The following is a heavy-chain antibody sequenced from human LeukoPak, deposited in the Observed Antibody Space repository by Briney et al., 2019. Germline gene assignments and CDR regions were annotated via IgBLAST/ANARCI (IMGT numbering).Heavy chain of an antibody. CDR2: IYTSGST. CDR1: GGSISSYY. V-gene: IGHV4-4*07. D-gene: IGHD2-15*01. Sequence: SETLSLTCTVSGGSISSYYWSWIRQPAGKRLEWIGRIYTSGSTNYNPSLKSRVTMSVDTSKNQFSLKLSSVTAADTAVYYCAATSNIVVVVAATPTRLRSYDYWGQGTLVTVSS. CDR3: AATSNIVVVVAATPTRLRSYDY. J-gene: IGHJ4*02.